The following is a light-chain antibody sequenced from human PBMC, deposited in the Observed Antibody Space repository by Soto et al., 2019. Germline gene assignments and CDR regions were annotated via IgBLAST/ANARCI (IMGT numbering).Light chain of an antibody. CDR1: QTVSNNY. V-gene: IGKV3-20*01. CDR2: GAS. CDR3: QQYGGSPKT. J-gene: IGKJ1*01. Sequence: EVVLTQSPGTLSLSPGERATLSCRASQTVSNNYLAWYQQKPGQAPRLLIYGASSRATGIPDRFSGSGSGTEFTLTISRLEPEDFAVYSCQQYGGSPKTFGQGTRVEVK.